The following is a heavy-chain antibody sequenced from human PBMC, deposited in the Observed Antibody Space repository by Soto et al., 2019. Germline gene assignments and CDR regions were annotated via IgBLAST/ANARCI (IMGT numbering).Heavy chain of an antibody. CDR1: GYTFTSYD. Sequence: QVQLVQSGAGVKKPGASVKVSCEASGYTFTSYDINWVRQATGQGLEWMGWMNPNSGNTGYAQRFQGRVTMTRNTAISTAYMELSSLRAEDTAVYYCARSTNDYGDRHWGQGTLVTVSS. D-gene: IGHD4-17*01. CDR3: ARSTNDYGDRH. V-gene: IGHV1-8*01. CDR2: MNPNSGNT. J-gene: IGHJ4*02.